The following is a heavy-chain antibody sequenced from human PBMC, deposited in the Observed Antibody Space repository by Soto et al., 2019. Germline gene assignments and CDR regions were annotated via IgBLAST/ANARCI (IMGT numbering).Heavy chain of an antibody. Sequence: SETLSLTCAVYGGSFSGYYWSWIRQSPGKGLEWIGEINHSGSTNYNPSLKSRVTISVDTSKNQFSLRLSSVTAADTAVYYCASRQQLSHYWGQGTLVTVSS. D-gene: IGHD6-13*01. CDR3: ASRQQLSHY. CDR2: INHSGST. CDR1: GGSFSGYY. V-gene: IGHV4-34*01. J-gene: IGHJ4*02.